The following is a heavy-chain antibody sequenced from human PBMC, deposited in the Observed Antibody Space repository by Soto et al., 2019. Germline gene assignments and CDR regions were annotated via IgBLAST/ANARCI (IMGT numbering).Heavy chain of an antibody. Sequence: SVKVSCKASGGTFSSYAISWVRQAPGQGLEWMGGIIPIFGTANYAQKFQGRVTITADESTSTAYMELSSLRSEDTAVYYCARARIVVVVAATYDAFDIWGQGKMVTVSS. CDR1: GGTFSSYA. CDR2: IIPIFGTA. V-gene: IGHV1-69*13. J-gene: IGHJ3*02. D-gene: IGHD2-15*01. CDR3: ARARIVVVVAATYDAFDI.